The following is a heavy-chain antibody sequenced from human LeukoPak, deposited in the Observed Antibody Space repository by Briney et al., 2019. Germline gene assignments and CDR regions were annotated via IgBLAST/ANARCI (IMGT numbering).Heavy chain of an antibody. Sequence: GGSLRLSCAASGFSFSTYAMSWVRQAPGKGLEWVSVMSGGGVAYADSAKGRFTISRDNSKNTLYLQMHSLRVEDTAVYYCAKDVLDSSAHGLYDYWGQGTLVTVSS. CDR2: MSGGGVA. J-gene: IGHJ4*02. D-gene: IGHD6-19*01. CDR3: AKDVLDSSAHGLYDY. CDR1: GFSFSTYA. V-gene: IGHV3-23*01.